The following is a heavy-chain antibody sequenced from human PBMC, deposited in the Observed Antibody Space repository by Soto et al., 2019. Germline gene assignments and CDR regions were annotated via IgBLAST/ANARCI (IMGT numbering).Heavy chain of an antibody. Sequence: GGSLRLSCAASGFTFSGSAMHWVRQASGKGLEWVGRIRSKANSYATAYAASVKGRFTISRDDSKNTAYLQMNSLKTEDTAVYYCTRYCSSTSCYADTFDPWGQGTLVTVSS. CDR2: IRSKANSYAT. CDR1: GFTFSGSA. V-gene: IGHV3-73*01. J-gene: IGHJ5*02. D-gene: IGHD2-2*01. CDR3: TRYCSSTSCYADTFDP.